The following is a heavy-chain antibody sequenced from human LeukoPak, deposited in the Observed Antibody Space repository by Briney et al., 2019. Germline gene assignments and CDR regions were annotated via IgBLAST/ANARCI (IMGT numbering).Heavy chain of an antibody. CDR1: GGSISSSSYY. Sequence: SETLSLTCTVSGGSISSSSYYWGWIRQPPGKGLEWIGSIYYSGSTYYSPSLKSRVTISVDTSKNQFSLKLSSVTAADTAVYYCARTGYCSSTSCSPFDYWGQGTLVTVSS. D-gene: IGHD2-2*01. CDR2: IYYSGST. J-gene: IGHJ4*02. V-gene: IGHV4-39*07. CDR3: ARTGYCSSTSCSPFDY.